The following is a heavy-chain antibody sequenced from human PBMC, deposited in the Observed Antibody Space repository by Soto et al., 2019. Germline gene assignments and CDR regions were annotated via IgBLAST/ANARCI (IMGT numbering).Heavy chain of an antibody. CDR3: ARATQSYYDTSGYYSYVH. Sequence: PGGSLRLSCAASGFPFDEYALTWDRQAPGKGLEWVAGINWNGGSKGYADSVEGRFTISRDNAKSSLYLQMNNLRAEDTAFYFCARATQSYYDTSGYYSYVHWGQGAQVTVSS. J-gene: IGHJ4*02. CDR2: INWNGGSK. V-gene: IGHV3-20*04. CDR1: GFPFDEYA. D-gene: IGHD3-22*01.